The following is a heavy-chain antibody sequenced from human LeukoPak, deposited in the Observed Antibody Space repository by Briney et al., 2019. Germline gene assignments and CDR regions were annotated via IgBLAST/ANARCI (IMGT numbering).Heavy chain of an antibody. CDR3: VKGDNDILTGYYNSFDY. D-gene: IGHD3-9*01. J-gene: IGHJ4*02. CDR1: GFTFRNFA. Sequence: GGSLRLSCAASGFTFRNFAMSWVRQAPGKGLEWVSTISGSGISTYYADSVKGRFTISRDNSRDTLYLQMSSLRAEDTALYYCVKGDNDILTGYYNSFDYWGQGTLVTVSS. CDR2: ISGSGIST. V-gene: IGHV3-23*01.